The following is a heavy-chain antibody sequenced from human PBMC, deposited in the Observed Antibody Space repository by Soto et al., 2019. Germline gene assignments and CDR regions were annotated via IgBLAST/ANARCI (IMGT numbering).Heavy chain of an antibody. CDR3: ATPSGDSGTYYISFAY. CDR1: GYSFNIYY. V-gene: IGHV1-46*02. Sequence: ASVKVSCKPSGYSFNIYYIHWVRQAPGQGLEWMGIINSSGGPASYAQKIQGRVTMTSDTSTSTVYMEMTGLRSGDTAVYYCATPSGDSGTYYISFAYWGQGTPVTVSS. D-gene: IGHD3-10*01. J-gene: IGHJ4*02. CDR2: INSSGGPA.